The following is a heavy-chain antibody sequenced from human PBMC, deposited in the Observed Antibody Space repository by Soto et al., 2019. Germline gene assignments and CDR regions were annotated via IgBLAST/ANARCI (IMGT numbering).Heavy chain of an antibody. D-gene: IGHD6-13*01. V-gene: IGHV4-59*02. Sequence: QVQLQESGPGLVKPSETLSLTCTVSGASVSSYYWGWIRHPPGKGLEWIGYIYYSGSTNYNSSLKSRVTMSVDTSENQFSLKLFSVTAADTAVYYCARAGSSSSHYFFDYWGLGTLVTVSS. CDR2: IYYSGST. CDR1: GASVSSYY. J-gene: IGHJ4*02. CDR3: ARAGSSSSHYFFDY.